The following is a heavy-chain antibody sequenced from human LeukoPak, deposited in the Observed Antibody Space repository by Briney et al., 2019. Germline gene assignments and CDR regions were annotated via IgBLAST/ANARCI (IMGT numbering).Heavy chain of an antibody. CDR3: ARRQGCSSTSCPPDY. Sequence: GESLKISCKGSGYSFTSYWIGWVRQMPGKGLEWMGIIYPGDPDTKYSPSFQGQVTISADKSINTAYLQWSSLKASDTAMYYCARRQGCSSTSCPPDYWGQGTLVTVSS. CDR1: GYSFTSYW. J-gene: IGHJ4*02. D-gene: IGHD2-2*01. V-gene: IGHV5-51*01. CDR2: IYPGDPDT.